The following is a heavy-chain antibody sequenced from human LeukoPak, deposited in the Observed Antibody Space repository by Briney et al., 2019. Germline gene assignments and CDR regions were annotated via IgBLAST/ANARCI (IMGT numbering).Heavy chain of an antibody. Sequence: PGGSLRLSCAASGFTFSSYSMNWVRQAPGRGLEWVSYISTLGNIIYYADSVKGRFTISKDNAKNSLFLLMNSLRAEDTAIYYCARGHTGDPLDYWGQGTLVTVSS. D-gene: IGHD7-27*01. V-gene: IGHV3-48*04. CDR1: GFTFSSYS. CDR3: ARGHTGDPLDY. CDR2: ISTLGNII. J-gene: IGHJ4*02.